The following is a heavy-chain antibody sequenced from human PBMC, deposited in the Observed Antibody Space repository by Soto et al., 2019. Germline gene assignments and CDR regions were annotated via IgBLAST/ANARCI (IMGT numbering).Heavy chain of an antibody. V-gene: IGHV3-23*01. D-gene: IGHD2-15*01. Sequence: EVRLLESGGGLVEPGGSLRLSCTGSGFSFETYGMTWVRQAPGKGLERVSGISGSGDNTYYADSVKGRFTISRDNARKTVYLQLVSLRAEDTATYYCAKDPYVGWYCSGGTCPITSWGQGTLVIVSS. CDR1: GFSFETYG. J-gene: IGHJ5*02. CDR2: ISGSGDNT. CDR3: AKDPYVGWYCSGGTCPITS.